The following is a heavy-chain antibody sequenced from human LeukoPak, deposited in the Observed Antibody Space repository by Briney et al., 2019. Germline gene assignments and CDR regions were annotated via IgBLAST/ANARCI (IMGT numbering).Heavy chain of an antibody. D-gene: IGHD6-13*01. CDR3: ARGLRSSWYERDY. V-gene: IGHV1-8*01. Sequence: ASVKVSCKASGYTFTSYDINWVRQATGQGLEWMGWMNPNSGNKGYAQKFQGRVTMTRNTSISTAYMELSSLRSEDTAVYYCARGLRSSWYERDYWGQGTLVTVSS. J-gene: IGHJ4*02. CDR2: MNPNSGNK. CDR1: GYTFTSYD.